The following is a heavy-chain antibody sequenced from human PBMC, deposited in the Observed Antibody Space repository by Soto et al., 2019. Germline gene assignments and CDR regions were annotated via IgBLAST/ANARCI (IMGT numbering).Heavy chain of an antibody. Sequence: QITLKESGPTLVKPTQTLTLTCTFSGFSLSTSGVGVGWIRQPPGKALEWLAVIYWDDDKRYSPSLKSRLTITKDTSNNQVVLTMTNIDPVDTAPYDCAHLQYWDATLRYCGQGTLVTVSS. J-gene: IGHJ4*02. CDR3: AHLQYWDATLRY. CDR1: GFSLSTSGVG. CDR2: IYWDDDK. V-gene: IGHV2-5*02. D-gene: IGHD1-1*01.